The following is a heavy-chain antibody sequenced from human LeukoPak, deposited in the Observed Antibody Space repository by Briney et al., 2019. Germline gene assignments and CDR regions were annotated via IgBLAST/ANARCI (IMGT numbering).Heavy chain of an antibody. J-gene: IGHJ4*02. CDR1: GFTFSSYW. D-gene: IGHD2-8*01. Sequence: PGGSLRLSCAASGFTFSSYWMSWVRQAPGKGLEWVANIKEDGSDKYYVDSVKGRFTISRDNAKNSLYLQMNSLRAEDTAVYYSARLVANGARDYWGQGTLVTVSS. CDR3: ARLVANGARDY. CDR2: IKEDGSDK. V-gene: IGHV3-7*01.